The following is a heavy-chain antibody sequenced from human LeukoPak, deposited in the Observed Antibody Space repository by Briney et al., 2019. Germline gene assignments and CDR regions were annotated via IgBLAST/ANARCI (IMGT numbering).Heavy chain of an antibody. V-gene: IGHV4-61*01. CDR3: ARGTRGYSYGYVAY. CDR1: GGSVSSGSYY. Sequence: SETLSLTCTVSGGSVSSGSYYWSWIRQPPGKGLEWIGYIYYSGSTNYNPSLKSRVTISVDTSKNRFSLRLSSVTAADTAVYYCARGTRGYSYGYVAYWGQGTLVTVSS. D-gene: IGHD5-18*01. J-gene: IGHJ4*02. CDR2: IYYSGST.